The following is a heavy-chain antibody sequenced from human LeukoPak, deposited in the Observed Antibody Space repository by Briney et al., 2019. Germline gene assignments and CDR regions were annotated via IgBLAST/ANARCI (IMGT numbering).Heavy chain of an antibody. Sequence: GGSLRLSCAASGFTYSSYGMHWVRQAPGKGLEWVAFIRYDGSNKYYADSVKGRFTISRDNSKNTLYLQMNSLRAEDTAVYYCAKDKDIAAAGYYFDYWGQGTLVTVSS. CDR3: AKDKDIAAAGYYFDY. D-gene: IGHD6-13*01. CDR1: GFTYSSYG. J-gene: IGHJ4*02. CDR2: IRYDGSNK. V-gene: IGHV3-30*02.